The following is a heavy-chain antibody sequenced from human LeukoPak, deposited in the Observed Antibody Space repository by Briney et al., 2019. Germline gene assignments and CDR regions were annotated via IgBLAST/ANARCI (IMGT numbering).Heavy chain of an antibody. J-gene: IGHJ5*02. Sequence: GASVKVSCKASGYTFTGYYMHWVRQAPGQGLEWMGRINPNSGGTNYAQKFQGRVTMTRDTSISTAYMELRSLRSEDTAVYYCVRDGEGVAISVNYWFDPWGQGTLVTVSS. CDR3: VRDGEGVAISVNYWFDP. D-gene: IGHD3-10*01. V-gene: IGHV1-2*06. CDR2: INPNSGGT. CDR1: GYTFTGYY.